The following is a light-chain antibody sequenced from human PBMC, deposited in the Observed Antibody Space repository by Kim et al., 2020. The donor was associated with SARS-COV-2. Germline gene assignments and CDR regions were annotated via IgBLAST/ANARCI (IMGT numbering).Light chain of an antibody. V-gene: IGKV3-20*01. CDR2: GAS. J-gene: IGKJ4*01. Sequence: SPGERATVSCRASQSVNNNSLAWYQQKPGQPPRLLIYGASSRATGIPDRFSGSGSETDFILTISRLDPEDFAVYYCQHYGTSPLTFGGGTKVDIK. CDR3: QHYGTSPLT. CDR1: QSVNNNS.